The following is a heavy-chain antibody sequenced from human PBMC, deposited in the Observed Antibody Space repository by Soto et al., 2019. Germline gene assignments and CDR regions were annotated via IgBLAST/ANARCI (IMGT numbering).Heavy chain of an antibody. CDR1: GFSVSNNY. J-gene: IGHJ5*01. D-gene: IGHD1-26*01. CDR2: LYSVGST. Sequence: GGSLRLSCAASGFSVSNNYMTWVRQAPGKGLEWLSMLYSVGSTYYADSVKGRFTISRDNFKSSLYLQMSNLRAEDTAIYYCAKGKISTTTYTSFDSWGQGTLVTVSS. V-gene: IGHV3-53*01. CDR3: AKGKISTTTYTSFDS.